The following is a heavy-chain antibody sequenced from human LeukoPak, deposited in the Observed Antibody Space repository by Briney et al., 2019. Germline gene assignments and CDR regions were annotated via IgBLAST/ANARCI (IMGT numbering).Heavy chain of an antibody. V-gene: IGHV3-21*01. CDR3: ARAEWGGQYYYDSRAFDI. D-gene: IGHD3-22*01. CDR2: ISSSSYI. Sequence: NPGGSLRLSCAASGFTFSSYAMNWVRQAPGKGLEWVSSISSSSYIYYADSVKGRFTISRDNAKNSLYLQMNSLRAEDTAVYYCARAEWGGQYYYDSRAFDIWGQGTMVTVSS. J-gene: IGHJ3*02. CDR1: GFTFSSYA.